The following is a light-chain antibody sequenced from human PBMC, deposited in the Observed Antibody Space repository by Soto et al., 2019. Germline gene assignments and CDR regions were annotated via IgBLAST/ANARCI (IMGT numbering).Light chain of an antibody. CDR2: EGT. CDR1: SSDVGGYNL. Sequence: QSVLTQPASVSGSPGQSITVSCAGTSSDVGGYNLVSWYQQHPGKAPKLIIYEGTERPSGISPRFSGSKSGNTASLTISGLQAEDEADYYCSSYAGSNTYVFGSGTKVTVL. CDR3: SSYAGSNTYV. V-gene: IGLV2-23*01. J-gene: IGLJ1*01.